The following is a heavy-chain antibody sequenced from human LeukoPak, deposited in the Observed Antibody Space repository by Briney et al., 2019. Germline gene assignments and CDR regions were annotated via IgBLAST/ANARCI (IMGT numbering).Heavy chain of an antibody. CDR1: GFTFSSYW. CDR2: INSDGSST. CDR3: VRSGYYTYQYYYMDV. J-gene: IGHJ6*03. V-gene: IGHV3-74*01. D-gene: IGHD3-3*01. Sequence: GGSLRLSCAASGFTFSSYWMHWVRQVPGKGLVWVSLINSDGSSTTYADSVKGRFTTSRDNSKNTLYLQMNSLRAEDTAVYYCVRSGYYTYQYYYMDVWGKGTTVTVSS.